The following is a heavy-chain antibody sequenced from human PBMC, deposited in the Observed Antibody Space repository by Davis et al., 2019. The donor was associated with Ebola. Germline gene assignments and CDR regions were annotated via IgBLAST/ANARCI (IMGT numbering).Heavy chain of an antibody. J-gene: IGHJ4*02. Sequence: GESLKISCAASGFTFSSYWMRWVRQAPGKGLEWVANIKQDGSEKYYVDSVKGRFIISRDNSRNTLYLQTNSLRAEDTAVYYCARDNMVQGIHWGQGTLVTVSS. CDR2: IKQDGSEK. V-gene: IGHV3-7*01. CDR3: ARDNMVQGIH. D-gene: IGHD3-10*01. CDR1: GFTFSSYW.